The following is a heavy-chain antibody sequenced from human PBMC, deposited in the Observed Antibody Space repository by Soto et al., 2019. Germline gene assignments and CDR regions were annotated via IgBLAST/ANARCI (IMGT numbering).Heavy chain of an antibody. J-gene: IGHJ6*02. CDR3: AREVGYYDSSGYPPVYYYYGMDV. Sequence: SETLSLTCTFSGGSVSSGSYYWSWIRQPPGKGLEWIGYIYYSGSTNYNPSLKSRVTISVDTSKNQFSLKLSSVTAADTAVYYCAREVGYYDSSGYPPVYYYYGMDVWGQGTTVTVSS. CDR2: IYYSGST. CDR1: GGSVSSGSYY. V-gene: IGHV4-61*01. D-gene: IGHD3-22*01.